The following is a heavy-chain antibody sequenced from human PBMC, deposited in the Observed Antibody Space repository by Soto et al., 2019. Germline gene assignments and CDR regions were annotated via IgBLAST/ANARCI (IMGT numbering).Heavy chain of an antibody. CDR2: IYYSGST. CDR1: GGSISSSSYY. J-gene: IGHJ6*02. CDR3: ASGYDILTGYPRGDYYGMDV. D-gene: IGHD3-9*01. V-gene: IGHV4-39*01. Sequence: QLQLQESGPGLVKPSETLSLTCTVSGGSISSSSYYWGWIRQPPGKGLEWIGSIYYSGSTYYNPSLKGRVTISVDTSKNQFSLKLSSVTAADTAVYYCASGYDILTGYPRGDYYGMDVWGQGTTVTVSS.